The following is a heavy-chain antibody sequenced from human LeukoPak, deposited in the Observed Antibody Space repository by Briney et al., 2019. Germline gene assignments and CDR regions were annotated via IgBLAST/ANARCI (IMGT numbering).Heavy chain of an antibody. D-gene: IGHD3-22*01. Sequence: SVTVSCKASGGTFSSYAISWVRQAPGRGLEWMGGIIPILGIANYAQKFQGRVTITADKSTSTAYMELSSLRSEDTAVYYCARARSSMIVVVYAGPHDAFDIWGQEKMVTVSS. J-gene: IGHJ3*02. V-gene: IGHV1-69*04. CDR3: ARARSSMIVVVYAGPHDAFDI. CDR2: IIPILGIA. CDR1: GGTFSSYA.